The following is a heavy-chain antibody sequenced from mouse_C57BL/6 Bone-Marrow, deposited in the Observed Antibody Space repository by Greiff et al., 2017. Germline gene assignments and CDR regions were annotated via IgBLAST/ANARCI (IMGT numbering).Heavy chain of an antibody. J-gene: IGHJ3*01. V-gene: IGHV1-55*01. Sequence: QVQLQQPGAELVKPGASEKMSCKASGYTFTSYWITWVKQRPGQGLEWIGDIYPGSGSTNYNEKFKSKATLTVDTSSSTAYMQLSSLTSEDSAVYYCARSDGYYLLAWFAYWGQGTLVTVSA. CDR1: GYTFTSYW. CDR2: IYPGSGST. CDR3: ARSDGYYLLAWFAY. D-gene: IGHD2-3*01.